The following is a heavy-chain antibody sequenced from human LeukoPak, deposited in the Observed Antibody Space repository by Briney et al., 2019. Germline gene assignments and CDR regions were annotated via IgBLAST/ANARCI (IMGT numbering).Heavy chain of an antibody. CDR2: ISSSSSTI. CDR3: ASEHRLYSSSWYGVDY. D-gene: IGHD6-13*01. J-gene: IGHJ4*02. V-gene: IGHV3-48*04. Sequence: GGSLRLSCAASGFTFSSYSMNWVRQAPGKGLEWVSYISSSSSTIYYADSLKGRFTISRDNAENSLYLQMNSLRAEDTAVYYCASEHRLYSSSWYGVDYWGQGTLVTVSS. CDR1: GFTFSSYS.